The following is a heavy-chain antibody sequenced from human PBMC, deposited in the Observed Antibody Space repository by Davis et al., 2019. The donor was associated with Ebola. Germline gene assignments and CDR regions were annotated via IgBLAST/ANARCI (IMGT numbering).Heavy chain of an antibody. V-gene: IGHV1-18*04. CDR1: GFTLATYA. D-gene: IGHD3-22*01. CDR2: IRGYNGNP. Sequence: ASVQVSCKASGFTLATYAVTCVRQAPAQGLQWKGWIRGYNGNPNYAQNLQGRVTLTTDTSTNTAYMELTSLRSDDTAFYYCARVHSDLEYYDSSGNYTDYWGQGTLVTVSS. CDR3: ARVHSDLEYYDSSGNYTDY. J-gene: IGHJ4*02.